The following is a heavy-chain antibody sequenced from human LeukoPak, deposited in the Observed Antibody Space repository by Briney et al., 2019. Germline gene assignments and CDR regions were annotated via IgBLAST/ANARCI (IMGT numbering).Heavy chain of an antibody. D-gene: IGHD3-22*01. Sequence: SETLSLTCTVSGGSISSYYWSWIRQPAGKGLEWIGRIYTSGSTYYNPSLKSRVTISVDTSKNQFSLKLSSVTAADTAVYYCAGGDYYDSSGYYWGNFDYWGQGTLVTVSS. CDR1: GGSISSYY. CDR3: AGGDYYDSSGYYWGNFDY. CDR2: IYTSGST. J-gene: IGHJ4*02. V-gene: IGHV4-4*07.